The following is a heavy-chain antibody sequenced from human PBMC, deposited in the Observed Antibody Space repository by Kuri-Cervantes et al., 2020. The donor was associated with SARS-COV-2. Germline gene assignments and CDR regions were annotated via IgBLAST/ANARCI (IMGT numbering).Heavy chain of an antibody. CDR2: VYYTGVA. CDR1: SGSISTLY. CDR3: ARGRPLVDY. J-gene: IGHJ4*02. Sequence: ESLKISCSVSSGSISTLYWSWIRQFPGKRLEWIGYVYYTGVAKYNPSLKSRVTMSVDTSKNQFSLRLSSVTPADTAIYSCARGRPLVDYWGQGTLVTSPQ. V-gene: IGHV4-59*11.